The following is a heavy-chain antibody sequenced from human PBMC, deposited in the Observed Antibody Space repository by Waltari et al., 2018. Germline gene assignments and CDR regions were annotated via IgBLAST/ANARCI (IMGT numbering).Heavy chain of an antibody. CDR2: INHSGST. Sequence: QVQLQQWGAGLLKPSETLSLTCAVYGGSFSGYYWSWIRQPPGKGLEWIGEINHSGSTNHNPSLKSRVTISVDTSKNQFSLKLSSVTAADTAVYYCARGRPLGYCSGGSCRVGRYYMDVWGKGTTVTVSS. CDR1: GGSFSGYY. V-gene: IGHV4-34*01. CDR3: ARGRPLGYCSGGSCRVGRYYMDV. J-gene: IGHJ6*03. D-gene: IGHD2-15*01.